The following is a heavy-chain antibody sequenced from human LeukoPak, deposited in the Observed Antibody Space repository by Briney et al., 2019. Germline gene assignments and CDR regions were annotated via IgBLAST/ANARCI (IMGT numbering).Heavy chain of an antibody. CDR1: GGSISSYY. Sequence: SETLPLTCTVSGGSISSYYWSWIRQPPGKGLEWIGYIYYSGSTNYNPSLKSRVTISVDTSKNQFSLKLSSVTAADTAVYYCAITDSSSWYGPRLDYWGQGTLVTVSS. J-gene: IGHJ4*02. V-gene: IGHV4-59*01. CDR3: AITDSSSWYGPRLDY. D-gene: IGHD6-13*01. CDR2: IYYSGST.